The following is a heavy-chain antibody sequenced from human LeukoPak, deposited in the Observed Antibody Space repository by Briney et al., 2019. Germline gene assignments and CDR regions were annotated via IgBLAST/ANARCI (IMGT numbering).Heavy chain of an antibody. CDR1: GGSISSYY. V-gene: IGHV4-4*07. CDR2: IYTSGST. D-gene: IGHD1-26*01. J-gene: IGHJ5*02. Sequence: PSETLSLTCTVSGGSISSYYWSWIRQPAGKGLEWIGRIYTSGSTNYNPSLKSRVTMSVDTSKNQFSLKLSSVTAADTAVYYCARGTTIVGATRGNWFDPSGQGTLVTVSS. CDR3: ARGTTIVGATRGNWFDP.